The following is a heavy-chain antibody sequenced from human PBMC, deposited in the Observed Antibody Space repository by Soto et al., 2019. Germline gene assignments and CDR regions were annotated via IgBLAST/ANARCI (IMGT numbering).Heavy chain of an antibody. CDR1: GFTFSSYW. CDR2: RNHGGSIT. D-gene: IGHD2-8*01. CDR3: ARVPTGKYGVWNY. J-gene: IGHJ4*02. Sequence: EEQLVESAGGLVQPGGSLRLSCAASGFTFSSYWMHWVRQAPGKGLVWVSRRNHGGSITAYADSVKGRFTISRDNAKNTLYLQMNSLRGDDTAVYYCARVPTGKYGVWNYWGQGTLVTVSS. V-gene: IGHV3-74*01.